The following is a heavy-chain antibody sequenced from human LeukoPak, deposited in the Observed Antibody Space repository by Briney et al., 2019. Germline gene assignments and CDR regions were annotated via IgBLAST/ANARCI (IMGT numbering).Heavy chain of an antibody. Sequence: GGSLRLSCVVAGVAVNSYFMGWVRQAPGKGLEWVSLISTEGLTYCADSVKGRFTISRDNSKNSLYLQMNSLRAEDTAFYYCARGRGGDWGQGTLVTVSS. J-gene: IGHJ4*02. CDR3: ARGRGGD. D-gene: IGHD2-15*01. CDR2: ISTEGLT. V-gene: IGHV3-53*01. CDR1: GVAVNSYF.